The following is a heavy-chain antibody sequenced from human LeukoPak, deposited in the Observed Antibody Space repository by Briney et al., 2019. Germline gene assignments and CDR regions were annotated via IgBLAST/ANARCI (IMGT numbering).Heavy chain of an antibody. Sequence: PGGSLRLPCAASGFTFSSYAMSWVRQARERGLEWVSSISGSGGSTYYADSVKGRFIISRDNSKNTVNLQMNSLRAEDTALYYCAKTLVGATAYFDSWGQGTLVTVSS. D-gene: IGHD1-26*01. J-gene: IGHJ4*02. CDR2: ISGSGGST. V-gene: IGHV3-23*01. CDR1: GFTFSSYA. CDR3: AKTLVGATAYFDS.